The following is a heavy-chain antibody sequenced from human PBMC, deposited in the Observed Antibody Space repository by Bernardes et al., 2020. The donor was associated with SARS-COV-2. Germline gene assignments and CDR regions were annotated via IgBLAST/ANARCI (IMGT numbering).Heavy chain of an antibody. CDR1: GFSLSTSGEG. CDR2: IYWDDDK. J-gene: IGHJ5*02. Sequence: SAPTLAKTTQTLTLTCTFSGFSLSTSGEGVGWIRQPTGKALEWLALIYWDDDKRYSPSLKSRPTITKDTSKNQVVLTMTNMDPVDTATYYCAHSHNWFDPWGQGTLVTVSS. CDR3: AHSHNWFDP. V-gene: IGHV2-5*02.